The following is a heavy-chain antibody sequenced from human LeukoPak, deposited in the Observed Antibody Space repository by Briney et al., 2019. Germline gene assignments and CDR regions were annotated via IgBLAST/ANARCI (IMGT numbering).Heavy chain of an antibody. J-gene: IGHJ4*02. CDR2: ISGSGDST. CDR3: AKQSYSSCYTALNF. V-gene: IGHV3-23*01. D-gene: IGHD6-19*01. CDR1: GFTFSSCA. Sequence: GGSLRLSCAASGFTFSSCAMSWVRQAPGKGLEWVSVISGSGDSTYYADSVKGRFTISRDNSKNTLYLQMSSLRAEDTAVYYCAKQSYSSCYTALNFWGQGTLVTVSS.